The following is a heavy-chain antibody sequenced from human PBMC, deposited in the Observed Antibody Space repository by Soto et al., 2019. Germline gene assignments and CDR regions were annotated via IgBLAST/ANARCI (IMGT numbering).Heavy chain of an antibody. V-gene: IGHV3-73*01. CDR3: TRRPTGGEAFDI. CDR1: GFTFSGSA. CDR2: IRSKANSYAT. Sequence: GSLRLSCAASGFTFSGSAMHWVRQASGKGLEWVGRIRSKANSYATAYAASVKGRFTISRDDSKNTAYLQMNSLKTEDTAVYYCTRRPTGGEAFDIWGQGTMVTVSS. D-gene: IGHD7-27*01. J-gene: IGHJ3*02.